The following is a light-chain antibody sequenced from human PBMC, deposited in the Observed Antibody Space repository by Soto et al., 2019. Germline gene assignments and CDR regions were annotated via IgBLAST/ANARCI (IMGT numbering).Light chain of an antibody. Sequence: QSVLTQSPSASASLGASVRLTCTLSSGHSSSAIAWHQQQPEKGLRYLMTVNSDGSHRKGDGIPDRFSGSSSGAERYLTISGLQSEDEADYYCSSYAGSNNFVFGTGTKVTVL. CDR1: SGHSSSA. CDR2: VNSDGSH. J-gene: IGLJ1*01. CDR3: SSYAGSNNFV. V-gene: IGLV4-69*01.